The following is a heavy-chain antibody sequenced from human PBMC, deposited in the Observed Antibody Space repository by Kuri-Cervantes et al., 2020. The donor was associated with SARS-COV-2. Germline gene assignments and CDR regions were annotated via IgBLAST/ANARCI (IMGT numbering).Heavy chain of an antibody. D-gene: IGHD1-26*01. Sequence: SETLSLTCTVSGVSLRSVNFYWGWFRQPPGKGLEWLGGVYYNGDTYYNPSLKSRLTVSIVAAKRQFSLRLTSVTAADTAVYFCARPERQGEDAFDIWGQGKMVTVSS. J-gene: IGHJ3*02. CDR1: GVSLRSVNFY. CDR3: ARPERQGEDAFDI. CDR2: VYYNGDT. V-gene: IGHV4-39*01.